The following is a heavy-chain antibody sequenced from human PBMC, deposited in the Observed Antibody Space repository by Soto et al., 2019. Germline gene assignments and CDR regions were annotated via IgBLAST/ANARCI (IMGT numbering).Heavy chain of an antibody. V-gene: IGHV1-18*01. CDR2: ISAHNGNT. Sequence: QVHLVQSGAEVKKSGASVKVSCKGSGYDFNTYGISWVRQAPGQGLELMAWISAHNGNTDYAQKLQGRVTVTRDTSTRTAYMELRSLRSDDTAVYYCARGRYVDYWGQGALVTVSS. CDR3: ARGRYVDY. CDR1: GYDFNTYG. J-gene: IGHJ4*02.